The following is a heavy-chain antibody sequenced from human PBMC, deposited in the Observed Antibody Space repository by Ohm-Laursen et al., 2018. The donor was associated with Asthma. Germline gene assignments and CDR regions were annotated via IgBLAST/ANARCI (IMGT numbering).Heavy chain of an antibody. J-gene: IGHJ4*02. V-gene: IGHV4-59*12. D-gene: IGHD3-22*01. CDR2: IYSTGST. Sequence: SDTLSLTCTLSGASFSTYYWGWIRQPPGKGLEWIGYIYSTGSTNYNPSLKSRVAISGDTSKNQFSLNLTSVTAADTAVYYCARGGGYTYYYDSSGYALTDWGQGTLVTVSS. CDR1: GASFSTYY. CDR3: ARGGGYTYYYDSSGYALTD.